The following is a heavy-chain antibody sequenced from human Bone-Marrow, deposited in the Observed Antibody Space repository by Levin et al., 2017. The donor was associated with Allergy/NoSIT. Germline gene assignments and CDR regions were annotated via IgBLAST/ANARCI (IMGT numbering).Heavy chain of an antibody. V-gene: IGHV1-46*01. CDR3: ARDLSGWLPDAFDI. D-gene: IGHD3-10*01. Sequence: ASVKVSCKASGYTFTSYYLHWVRQAPGQGLEWMGIMNPRGGSTTYAQKFQGRVTMTRDTSTSTVYMELSSLRSEDTAVYYCARDLSGWLPDAFDIWGQGTIVSVSS. CDR2: MNPRGGST. J-gene: IGHJ3*02. CDR1: GYTFTSYY.